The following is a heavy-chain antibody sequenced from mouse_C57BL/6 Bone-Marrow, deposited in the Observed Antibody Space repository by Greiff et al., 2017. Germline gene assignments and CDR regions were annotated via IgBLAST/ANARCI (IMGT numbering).Heavy chain of an antibody. CDR1: GYTFTSYW. CDR2: RHPSSGST. Sequence: VQLQQPGAELVKPGASVKLSCKASGYTFTSYWMHWVKQRPGQGLEWIGMRHPSSGSTTYNEQFKSKATLTVDKSSSTAYMQLSSLTAEDSAVYYCARMTTVVATSRYYYAMDYWGQGTSVTVSS. CDR3: ARMTTVVATSRYYYAMDY. J-gene: IGHJ4*01. V-gene: IGHV1-64*01. D-gene: IGHD1-1*01.